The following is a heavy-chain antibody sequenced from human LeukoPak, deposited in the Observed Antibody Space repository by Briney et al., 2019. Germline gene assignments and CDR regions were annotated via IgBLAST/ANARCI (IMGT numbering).Heavy chain of an antibody. D-gene: IGHD3-16*01. CDR1: GFTFRTYG. CDR3: ARDAWVGGEDTLDI. CDR2: IWYDGSKT. Sequence: PGGSLRLSCAASGFTFRTYGMHWVRQAPGKGLEWVVVIWYDGSKTYYADSVKGRFTTSRDNSKNTLDLQMNSLKVEDTAVYYCARDAWVGGEDTLDIWGQGTKVTVSS. V-gene: IGHV3-33*01. J-gene: IGHJ3*02.